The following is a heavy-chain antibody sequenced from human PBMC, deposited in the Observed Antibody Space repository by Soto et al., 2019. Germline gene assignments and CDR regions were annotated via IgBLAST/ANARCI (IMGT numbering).Heavy chain of an antibody. CDR3: ARGNYDRSGYISPNEAFDI. D-gene: IGHD3-22*01. J-gene: IGHJ3*02. Sequence: QVQLVQSGAEVKKPGSSVKVSCKASGGTFSGYAISWVRQAPGQGLEWMGGIIPIFAPNYAQRFQGRVTITADESTSTAYMELSSLRSEDTAVYYCARGNYDRSGYISPNEAFDIWGQGTMVTVSS. V-gene: IGHV1-69*01. CDR2: IIPIFAP. CDR1: GGTFSGYA.